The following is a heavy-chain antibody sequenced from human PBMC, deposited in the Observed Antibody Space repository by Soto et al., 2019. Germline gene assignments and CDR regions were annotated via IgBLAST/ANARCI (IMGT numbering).Heavy chain of an antibody. J-gene: IGHJ6*02. V-gene: IGHV1-69*13. D-gene: IGHD3-3*01. CDR3: AKSEGWSGYYIPYYYGMDV. CDR2: IIPIFGTA. CDR1: GGTFSSYA. Sequence: GASVKVSCKASGGTFSSYAISWVRQAPGQGLEWMGGIIPIFGTANYAQKFQGRVTITADESTSTAYMELSSLRSEDTAVYYCAKSEGWSGYYIPYYYGMDVWGQGTTVTVS.